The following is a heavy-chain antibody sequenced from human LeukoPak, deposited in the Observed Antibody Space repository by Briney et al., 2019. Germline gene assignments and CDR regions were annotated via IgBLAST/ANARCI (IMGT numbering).Heavy chain of an antibody. V-gene: IGHV4-39*07. D-gene: IGHD3-22*01. CDR3: ARVRGYYDSSGYDY. CDR1: GGSISSTTYY. J-gene: IGHJ4*02. CDR2: IYYSGST. Sequence: PSETLSLTCTVSGGSISSTTYYWDWIRQPPGKGLEWIGSIYYSGSTYYNPSLKSRVTISVDTSRNQISLKLSSVTAADTAVYYCARVRGYYDSSGYDYWGQGTLVTVSS.